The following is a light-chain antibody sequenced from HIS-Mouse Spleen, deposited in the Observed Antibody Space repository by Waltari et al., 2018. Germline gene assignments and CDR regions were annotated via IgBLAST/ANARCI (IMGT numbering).Light chain of an antibody. CDR1: ALPKKY. CDR2: EAS. V-gene: IGLV3-10*01. Sequence: SYELTQPPSVSVSPGQTARITCSGDALPKKYAYWYQQKSGQAPVLVIDEASKRPSGSPEGFSGSSEGTMATLTISGAQVEDEADYYCYSTDSSGNHRVFGGGTKLTVL. CDR3: YSTDSSGNHRV. J-gene: IGLJ2*01.